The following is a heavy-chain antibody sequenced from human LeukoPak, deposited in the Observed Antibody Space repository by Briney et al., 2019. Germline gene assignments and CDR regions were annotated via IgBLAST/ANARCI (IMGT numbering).Heavy chain of an antibody. CDR1: GASISSYY. J-gene: IGHJ4*02. CDR3: ASSMVRGVIIWVYFDY. CDR2: IYTSGTT. D-gene: IGHD3-10*01. Sequence: SETLSLTCTVSGASISSYYWSWIRQPAGKGLEWIGRIYTSGTTNYNPSLKSRVTMSVDTSKNQFSLKLSSVTVADTAVYYCASSMVRGVIIWVYFDYWGQGTLVTVSS. V-gene: IGHV4-4*07.